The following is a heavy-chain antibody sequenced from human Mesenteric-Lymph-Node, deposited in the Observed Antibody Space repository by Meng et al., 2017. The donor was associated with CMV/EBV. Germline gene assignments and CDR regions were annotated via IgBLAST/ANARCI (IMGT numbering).Heavy chain of an antibody. CDR1: GFTFSSYA. CDR3: ARGTAGYYGMDI. J-gene: IGHJ6*02. V-gene: IGHV3-21*01. CDR2: ISTSSIYI. Sequence: GESLKISCAASGFTFSSYAMNWVRQAPGKGLEWVSSISTSSIYIWYADSVKGRFTISRDKAKNSLYLQMNSLRVEDTAVYYCARGTAGYYGMDIWGQGTTVTVSS.